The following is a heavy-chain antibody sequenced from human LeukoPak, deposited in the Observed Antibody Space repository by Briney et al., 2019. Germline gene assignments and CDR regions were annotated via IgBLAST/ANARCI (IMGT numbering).Heavy chain of an antibody. CDR3: ARGTNYDFWSGDYFDY. D-gene: IGHD3-3*01. CDR2: IKQDGSEK. J-gene: IGHJ4*02. CDR1: GFTFSSYW. Sequence: GGSLRLSCAASGFTFSSYWMSWVRQAPGKGLEWVANIKQDGSEKYYADSVKGRFTISRDNAKNSLYLQMNSLRAEDTAVYYCARGTNYDFWSGDYFDYWGQGTLVTVSS. V-gene: IGHV3-7*01.